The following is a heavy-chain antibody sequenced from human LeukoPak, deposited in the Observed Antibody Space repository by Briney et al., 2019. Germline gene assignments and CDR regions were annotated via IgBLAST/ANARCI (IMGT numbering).Heavy chain of an antibody. D-gene: IGHD5-12*01. V-gene: IGHV5-51*01. CDR2: IYPGDSDT. Sequence: GXSLKISCQGSGYIFTSYWIGWVRQLPGKGLEWMGIIYPGDSDTRYSPSFQGQVTISADKSISTAYLQWSSLKASDTAMYYCARLSGYDLTYYFDYWGQGTLVTVSS. CDR1: GYIFTSYW. CDR3: ARLSGYDLTYYFDY. J-gene: IGHJ4*02.